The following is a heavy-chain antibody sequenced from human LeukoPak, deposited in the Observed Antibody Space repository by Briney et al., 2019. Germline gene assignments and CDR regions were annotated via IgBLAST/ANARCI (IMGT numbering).Heavy chain of an antibody. Sequence: KSSETLSLTCTVSGGSISSYYWSWIRQPPGKGLEWIGYIYYGGSTNYNPSLKSRVTISVDTSKNQFSLKLSSVTAADTAVYYCARVIPVWGSYRLDAFDIWGQGTMVTVSS. D-gene: IGHD3-16*02. CDR2: IYYGGST. V-gene: IGHV4-59*01. J-gene: IGHJ3*02. CDR3: ARVIPVWGSYRLDAFDI. CDR1: GGSISSYY.